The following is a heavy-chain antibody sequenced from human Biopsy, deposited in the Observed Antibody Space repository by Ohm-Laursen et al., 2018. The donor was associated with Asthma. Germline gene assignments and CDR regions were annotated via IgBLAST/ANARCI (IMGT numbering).Heavy chain of an antibody. CDR3: AKDRFDGSVTSHYYYYGIDV. CDR2: VSSSGGAR. V-gene: IGHV3-23*01. Sequence: SLRLSCAASGFRFSDYGMHWVRQAPGKGLEWVASVSSSGGARDYADPVKGRFTISRDNFRNTLYVEMSSLRPEDSATYYCAKDRFDGSVTSHYYYYGIDVWGQGTAVTVSS. D-gene: IGHD3-10*01. CDR1: GFRFSDYG. J-gene: IGHJ6*02.